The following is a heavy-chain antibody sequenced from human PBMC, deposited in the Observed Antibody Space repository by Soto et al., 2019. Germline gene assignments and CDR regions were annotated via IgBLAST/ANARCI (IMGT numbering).Heavy chain of an antibody. CDR2: ISSSSSVI. CDR3: ARDLSWGSNWYYYMDV. J-gene: IGHJ6*03. D-gene: IGHD7-27*01. CDR1: GFILSDCA. Sequence: EVQLVESGGGLVQPGGSLRLSCATSGFILSDCAMNWVRQAPGKGRGWVSYISSSSSVIDYADSVKGRFTVSRDNARNSLYLQMNSLRAEDTAVYYCARDLSWGSNWYYYMDVWGKGTTVTVSS. V-gene: IGHV3-48*01.